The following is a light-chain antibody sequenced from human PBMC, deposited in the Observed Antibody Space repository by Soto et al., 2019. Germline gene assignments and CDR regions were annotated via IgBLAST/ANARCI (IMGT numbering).Light chain of an antibody. V-gene: IGKV1-17*01. J-gene: IGKJ1*01. CDR3: LQHNSYPHA. CDR1: QDIRND. Sequence: DLQMTQSPSSLSASVGDRVTITCRASQDIRNDLGWYQQKPGQAPKRLIYAASSLQSGAPPRFSGSGSGTDFPLTTSSLQTKELETYDCLQHNSYPHACGQGTKVEI. CDR2: AAS.